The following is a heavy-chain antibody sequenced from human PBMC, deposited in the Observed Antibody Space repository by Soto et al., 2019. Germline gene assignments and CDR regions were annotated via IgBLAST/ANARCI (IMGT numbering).Heavy chain of an antibody. Sequence: SVKVSCKASGGTFSSYTISWVRQAPGQGLEWMGRIIPILGIANYAQKFQGRVTITADKSTSTAYMELSSLRSEDTAVYYCARDRTYHGTAAMPYYYYYYMDVWGKGTTVTVSS. V-gene: IGHV1-69*04. CDR1: GGTFSSYT. J-gene: IGHJ6*03. CDR2: IIPILGIA. D-gene: IGHD2-2*01. CDR3: ARDRTYHGTAAMPYYYYYYMDV.